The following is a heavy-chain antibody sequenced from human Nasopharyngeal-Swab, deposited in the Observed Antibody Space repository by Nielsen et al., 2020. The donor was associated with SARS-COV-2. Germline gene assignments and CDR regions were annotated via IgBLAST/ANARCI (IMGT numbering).Heavy chain of an antibody. Sequence: SETLSLTCTVSGGTIRTYYWSWIRQPPGKGLEWIGYIYYSGSTNYNPSLNSRVTISVDTSKNQFSLKLSSVTAADTAVYYCARYARGLDYWGQGTLVTVSS. CDR2: IYYSGST. D-gene: IGHD5-12*01. J-gene: IGHJ4*02. CDR3: ARYARGLDY. V-gene: IGHV4-59*01. CDR1: GGTIRTYY.